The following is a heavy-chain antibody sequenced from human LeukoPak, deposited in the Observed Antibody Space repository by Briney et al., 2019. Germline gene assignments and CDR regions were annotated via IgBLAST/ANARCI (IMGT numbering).Heavy chain of an antibody. CDR3: AREEGSGSPPYYYYYYGMDV. D-gene: IGHD3-10*01. CDR1: GYTFTSYY. CDR2: INPSGGST. J-gene: IGHJ6*02. Sequence: ASVTVSCKASGYTFTSYYMHWVRQAPGQGLEWMGIINPSGGSTIYAQKFQGRVTMTRDTSTSTVYMELSSLRSEDTAVYYCAREEGSGSPPYYYYYYGMDVWGQGTTVTVSS. V-gene: IGHV1-46*01.